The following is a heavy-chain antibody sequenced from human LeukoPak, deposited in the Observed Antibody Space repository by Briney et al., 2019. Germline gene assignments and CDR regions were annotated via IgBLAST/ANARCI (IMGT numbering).Heavy chain of an antibody. CDR1: GVPFSDYW. CDR2: LKQEGSQH. J-gene: IGHJ4*02. CDR3: SRSLDY. Sequence: GGSLSLSYAPSGVPFSDYWMDWVRQAPGKGLEWEANLKQEGSQHYYAESQKGRLTIPKDNAKNSLYLEMSSLSAEDTAVYYCSRSLDYRGQGALVPDSP. V-gene: IGHV3-7*01.